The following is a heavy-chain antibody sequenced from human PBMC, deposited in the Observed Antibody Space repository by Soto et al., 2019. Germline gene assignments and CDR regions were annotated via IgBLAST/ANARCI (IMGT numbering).Heavy chain of an antibody. V-gene: IGHV5-51*01. Sequence: LGESLKISCKGSGDSFSNYWIAWVRQMPGKGLEWMGIIYTGDSDTRYSPSFQGQVTISADTSINTVSLQWSSLKASDTAMYYCARHPHDVWSGYFRRECIDPWSQGTLVTVSS. CDR3: ARHPHDVWSGYFRRECIDP. CDR1: GDSFSNYW. CDR2: IYTGDSDT. D-gene: IGHD3-3*01. J-gene: IGHJ5*02.